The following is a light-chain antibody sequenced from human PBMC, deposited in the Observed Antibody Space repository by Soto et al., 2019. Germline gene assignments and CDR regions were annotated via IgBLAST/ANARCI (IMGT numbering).Light chain of an antibody. CDR3: AAWDDSLNGSSYV. V-gene: IGLV1-44*01. Sequence: QSVLTQPPSASGTPGQRVTISCSGSSSNIGSNTVNWYQQLPGTAPKLLIYSNNQRPSGVPDRFTGSKSGTSASLAISGLQSEDEDDYYCAAWDDSLNGSSYVFGTGTKLTVL. CDR2: SNN. J-gene: IGLJ1*01. CDR1: SSNIGSNT.